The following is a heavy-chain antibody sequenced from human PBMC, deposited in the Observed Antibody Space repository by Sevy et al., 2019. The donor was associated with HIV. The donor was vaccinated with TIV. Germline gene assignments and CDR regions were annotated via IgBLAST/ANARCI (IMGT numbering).Heavy chain of an antibody. J-gene: IGHJ3*01. CDR3: TRFSNHVVLMLTPSPRWGFDL. Sequence: SETLSLTCTVSGGSIRSTSHYWGWIRQSPGKGLEWIGSVYYSGKTNYRWSLRSRLTMSAYTCKNQFSMKLGSVTATDTAVYYCTRFSNHVVLMLTPSPRWGFDLWGQGTRVTVSS. V-gene: IGHV4-39*01. CDR2: VYYSGKT. CDR1: GGSIRSTSHY. D-gene: IGHD3-16*01.